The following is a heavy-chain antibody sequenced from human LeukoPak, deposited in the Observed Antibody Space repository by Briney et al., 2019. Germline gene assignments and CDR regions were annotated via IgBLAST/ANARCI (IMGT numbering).Heavy chain of an antibody. D-gene: IGHD3-3*01. J-gene: IGHJ4*02. Sequence: GGSLRLSCAASGFTFSSYWMSWVRQAPGKGLEWVANIKQDGSEKYYVDSVKGRFTISRDNAKNSLYLQMNSLRAEDTAVYYCARAEYDFWSGYYMDYWGQGTLVTVSS. CDR1: GFTFSSYW. CDR3: ARAEYDFWSGYYMDY. V-gene: IGHV3-7*01. CDR2: IKQDGSEK.